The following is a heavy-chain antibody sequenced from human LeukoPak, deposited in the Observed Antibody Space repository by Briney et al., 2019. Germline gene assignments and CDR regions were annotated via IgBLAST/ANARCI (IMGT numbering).Heavy chain of an antibody. Sequence: GASVKVSCKASGYTFTSYGISWVRQAPGQGLEWMGWISAYNGNTNYAQKLQGRVTMTTDTSTSTAYMELRSLRSDDTAVYYCARDPFHYDFWSGPSGSGWFDPWGQGTLVTVSS. D-gene: IGHD3-3*01. CDR3: ARDPFHYDFWSGPSGSGWFDP. J-gene: IGHJ5*02. CDR2: ISAYNGNT. V-gene: IGHV1-18*01. CDR1: GYTFTSYG.